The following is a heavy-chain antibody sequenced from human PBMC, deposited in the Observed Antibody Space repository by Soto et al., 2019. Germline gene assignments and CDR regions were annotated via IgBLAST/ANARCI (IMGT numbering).Heavy chain of an antibody. Sequence: SGPTLVQPTQTLTLTCTFSGFSLSTSGVGVGWIRQPPGKALEWLALIYWDDDKRYSPSLKSRLTITKDTSKNQVVLTMTNMDPVDTATYYCAHSKDYDILTGYYSGWFDPWGQGTLVTVSS. J-gene: IGHJ5*02. CDR3: AHSKDYDILTGYYSGWFDP. V-gene: IGHV2-5*02. CDR1: GFSLSTSGVG. CDR2: IYWDDDK. D-gene: IGHD3-9*01.